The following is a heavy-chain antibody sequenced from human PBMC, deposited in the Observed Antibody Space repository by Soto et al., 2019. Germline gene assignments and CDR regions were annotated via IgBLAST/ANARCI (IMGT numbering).Heavy chain of an antibody. CDR2: ISGSGGST. J-gene: IGHJ4*02. Sequence: EVQLLESGGGLVQPGGSLRLSCAASGFTFSSYAMSWVRQAPGKGLEWVSAISGSGGSTYYADSVKGRFTISRDNSKNTLYLQMNSLRAEDTAVYYCAKESIPENIYDYVWGSYRYSRDYYFDYWGQGTLVTVSS. CDR1: GFTFSSYA. V-gene: IGHV3-23*01. D-gene: IGHD3-16*02. CDR3: AKESIPENIYDYVWGSYRYSRDYYFDY.